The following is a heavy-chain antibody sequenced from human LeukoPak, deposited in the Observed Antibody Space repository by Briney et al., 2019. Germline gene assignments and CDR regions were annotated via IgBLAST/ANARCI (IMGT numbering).Heavy chain of an antibody. CDR2: ISSNGGST. J-gene: IGHJ4*02. CDR3: ARSPPAGAVVVPATDYYFDY. V-gene: IGHV3-64*01. D-gene: IGHD2-2*01. Sequence: PGGSLRLSCAASGFTFSSYAMHWVRQAPGKGLEYVSAISSNGGSTYYANSVKGRFTISRDNSKNTLYLQMNSLRAEDTAVYYCARSPPAGAVVVPATDYYFDYWGQGTLVTVSS. CDR1: GFTFSSYA.